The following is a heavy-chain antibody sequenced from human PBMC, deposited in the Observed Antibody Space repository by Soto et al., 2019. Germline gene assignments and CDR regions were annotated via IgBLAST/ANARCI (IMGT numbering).Heavy chain of an antibody. J-gene: IGHJ6*03. CDR1: GGSFSGYY. CDR2: INHSGST. Sequence: SETLSLTCAVYGGSFSGYYWSWIRQPPGKGLEWIGEINHSGSTNYNPSLKSRVTISVDTSKNQFSLKLSSVTAADTAVYYCARGAGIVVVPASEVCYMDVWGKGTTVTVSS. D-gene: IGHD2-2*01. CDR3: ARGAGIVVVPASEVCYMDV. V-gene: IGHV4-34*01.